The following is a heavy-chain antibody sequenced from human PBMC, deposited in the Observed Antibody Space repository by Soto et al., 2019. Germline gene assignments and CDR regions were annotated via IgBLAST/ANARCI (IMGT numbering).Heavy chain of an antibody. J-gene: IGHJ4*02. Sequence: QVQLVESGGGVVQPGKSLRLSCAASGFTFSSYGMHWVRQAPGKGLEWVAVISDDGNNKYYADFVKGRFTISRDNSKNTLYLQMSSLRADDTAVYYCAKLDLGPPYPRAAVAVKRDNSRWPYYFDYWGQGTLVTVSS. V-gene: IGHV3-30*18. CDR2: ISDDGNNK. CDR3: AKLDLGPPYPRAAVAVKRDNSRWPYYFDY. D-gene: IGHD6-19*01. CDR1: GFTFSSYG.